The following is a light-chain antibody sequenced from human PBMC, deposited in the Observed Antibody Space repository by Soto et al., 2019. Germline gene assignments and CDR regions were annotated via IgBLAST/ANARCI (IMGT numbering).Light chain of an antibody. CDR3: AAWDDTVRSYV. V-gene: IGLV1-47*01. Sequence: QSVLTQPSSVSGTPGQGVTISCSGSISHIGNNYGYWFQQLPGTAPKVLSNRNDQRPSGVPDRFSGSKSGTSASLAISGLRSEDEADYYCAAWDDTVRSYVFGTGTKLTVL. CDR1: ISHIGNNY. J-gene: IGLJ1*01. CDR2: RND.